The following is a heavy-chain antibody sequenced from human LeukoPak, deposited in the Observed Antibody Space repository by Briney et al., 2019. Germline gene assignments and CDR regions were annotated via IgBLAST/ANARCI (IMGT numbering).Heavy chain of an antibody. CDR2: INHSGST. CDR1: GGSFSGYY. J-gene: IGHJ4*02. V-gene: IGHV4-34*01. D-gene: IGHD3-22*01. CDR3: ARALSTMIVVVTAYFDY. Sequence: PSETLSLTCAVYGGSFSGYYWSWIRQPPGKGLEWIGEINHSGSTNYNPSPKSRVTISVDTSKNQFSLKLSSVTAADTAVYYCARALSTMIVVVTAYFDYWGQGTLVTVSS.